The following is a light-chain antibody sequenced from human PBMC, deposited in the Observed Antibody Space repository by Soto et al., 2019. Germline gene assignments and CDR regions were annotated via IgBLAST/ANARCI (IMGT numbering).Light chain of an antibody. CDR3: AAWDDSLSDWV. CDR2: RND. V-gene: IGLV1-47*01. J-gene: IGLJ3*02. CDR1: SSNIGSNY. Sequence: QSVLTQPPSASGTPGQRVTISCSGGSSNIGSNYIYWYHQFPGTAPKLLVYRNDQRPSGVPDRFSGSKSGTSASLAISGLRAEDEADYFCAAWDDSLSDWVFGGGTKLTVL.